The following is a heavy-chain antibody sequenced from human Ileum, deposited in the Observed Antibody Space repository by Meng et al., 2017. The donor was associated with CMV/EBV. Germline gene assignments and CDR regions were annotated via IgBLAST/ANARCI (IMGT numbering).Heavy chain of an antibody. Sequence: GGSLRLSCITSGFTFGDYAMSWVRQAPGKGLEWVSFIRSKTYGGTTEYAASVKGRFSISRDDSKSIAYLQMNSLKTEDTAVYYCTRDLPPYYGMDVWGQGTTVTVSS. CDR2: IRSKTYGGTT. D-gene: IGHD5/OR15-5a*01. CDR1: GFTFGDYA. CDR3: TRDLPPYYGMDV. J-gene: IGHJ6*02. V-gene: IGHV3-49*04.